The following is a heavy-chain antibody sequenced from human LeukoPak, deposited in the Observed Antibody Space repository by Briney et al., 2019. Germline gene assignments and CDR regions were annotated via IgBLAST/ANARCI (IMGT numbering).Heavy chain of an antibody. CDR1: CGSLSSYY. CDR3: VTGGSPYSYYYYMDV. J-gene: IGHJ6*03. V-gene: IGHV4-59*01. CDR2: IYYSGST. Sequence: SETLSLTCTVSCGSLSSYYWSWIRQPPGKGLEWIGYIYYSGSTNYNPSLKSRVTISVDTSKNQFSLKLRSVTAADTAVYYCVTGGSPYSYYYYMDVWGKGTTVTVSS. D-gene: IGHD5-12*01.